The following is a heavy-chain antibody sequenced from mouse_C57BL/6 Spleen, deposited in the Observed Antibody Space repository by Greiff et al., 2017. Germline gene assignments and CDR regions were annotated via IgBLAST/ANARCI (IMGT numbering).Heavy chain of an antibody. D-gene: IGHD2-4*01. CDR3: ASGDDYDGYFDV. V-gene: IGHV1-78*01. J-gene: IGHJ1*03. CDR2: IYPRDGST. CDR1: GYTFTDHT. Sequence: VQLQESDAELVKPGASVKISCKVSGYTFTDHTIHWMKQRPEQGLEWIGYIYPRDGSTKYNEKFKGKATLTADKSSSTAYMQLNSLTSEDSAVYFCASGDDYDGYFDVWGTGTTVTVSS.